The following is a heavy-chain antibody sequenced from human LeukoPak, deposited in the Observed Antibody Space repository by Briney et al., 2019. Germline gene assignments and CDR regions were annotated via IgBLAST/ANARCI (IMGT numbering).Heavy chain of an antibody. J-gene: IGHJ3*02. CDR2: IYWNDDK. Sequence: SGPTLVKPTQTLTLTCTFSGFSLSTSGVGVGWIRQPPGKALEWLALIYWNDDKRYSPSLKSRLTTTKYTSKNQVVLTMTNMDPVDTATYYCAHRPIGPFLIAARPYDAFDIWGQGTMVTVSS. CDR3: AHRPIGPFLIAARPYDAFDI. D-gene: IGHD6-6*01. CDR1: GFSLSTSGVG. V-gene: IGHV2-5*01.